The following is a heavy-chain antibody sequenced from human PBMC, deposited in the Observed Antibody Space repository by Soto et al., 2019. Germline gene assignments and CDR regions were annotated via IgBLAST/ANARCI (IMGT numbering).Heavy chain of an antibody. J-gene: IGHJ4*02. CDR1: GFTFGSYG. CDR3: ARDLYDYGENYFDY. V-gene: IGHV3-33*01. Sequence: PGGSLRLSCAASGFTFGSYGMHWVRQAPGKGLEWVAVIWYDGSNKYYADSVKGRFTISRDNSKNTLYLQMNSLRAEDTAVYYCARDLYDYGENYFDYWGQGTLVTVSS. D-gene: IGHD4-17*01. CDR2: IWYDGSNK.